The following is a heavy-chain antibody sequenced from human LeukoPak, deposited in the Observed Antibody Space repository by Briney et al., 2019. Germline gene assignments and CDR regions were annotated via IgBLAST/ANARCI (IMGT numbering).Heavy chain of an antibody. CDR2: MNPNSGNT. V-gene: IGHV1-8*01. CDR1: GYTFTSYD. Sequence: ASVTVSCKASGYTFTSYDINWVRQATGQGLEWMGWMNPNSGNTGYAQKFQGRVTMTRNTSISTAYMALSSLRSEDTAVYYCARAESRYYDFWSGVSRYYYGMDVSGQGTTVTVSS. D-gene: IGHD3-3*01. CDR3: ARAESRYYDFWSGVSRYYYGMDV. J-gene: IGHJ6*02.